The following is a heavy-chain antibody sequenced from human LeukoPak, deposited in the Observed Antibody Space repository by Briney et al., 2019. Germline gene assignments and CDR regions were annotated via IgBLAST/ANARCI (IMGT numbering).Heavy chain of an antibody. CDR2: INHSGST. J-gene: IGHJ4*02. D-gene: IGHD6-19*01. CDR1: GGSFSGYY. CDR3: ARKGWGFPWDY. V-gene: IGHV4-34*01. Sequence: SETLSLTCAVYGGSFSGYYWSWIRQPPGKGLEWIGEINHSGSTNYNPSLKSRVTLSVDTSKNQFSLKMSSVTAADTAVYYCARKGWGFPWDYWGQGTLVTVPS.